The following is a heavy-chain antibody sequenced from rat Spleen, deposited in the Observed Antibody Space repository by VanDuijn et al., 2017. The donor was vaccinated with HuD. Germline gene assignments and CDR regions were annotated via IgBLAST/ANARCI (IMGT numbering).Heavy chain of an antibody. CDR3: ARDVANYYGGTYGVMAA. CDR2: MRYNGDT. Sequence: QVQLKESGPGLVQPSQTLSLTCTVSGFSLIRYNVHWVRQPPGKGLEWMGRMRYNGDTSSNSALNSRLSISRDTSKSQVFLKMNSLQTEDTATYYCARDVANYYGGTYGVMAAWGQGASVTVSS. CDR1: GFSLIRYN. D-gene: IGHD1-12*02. V-gene: IGHV2-63*01. J-gene: IGHJ4*01.